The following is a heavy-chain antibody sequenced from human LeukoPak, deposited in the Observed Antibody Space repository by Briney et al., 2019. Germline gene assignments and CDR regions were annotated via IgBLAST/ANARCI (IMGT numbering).Heavy chain of an antibody. CDR2: ISGSGGST. CDR3: AKDYYDSSGYYPIPFDY. CDR1: GFTFSSYA. J-gene: IGHJ4*02. D-gene: IGHD3-22*01. V-gene: IGHV3-23*01. Sequence: GGSLRLSRAASGFTFSSYAMSWVRQTPGKGLEWVSAISGSGGSTYYADSVKGRFTISRDNSKNTLYLQMNSLRAEDTAVYYCAKDYYDSSGYYPIPFDYWGQGTLVTVSS.